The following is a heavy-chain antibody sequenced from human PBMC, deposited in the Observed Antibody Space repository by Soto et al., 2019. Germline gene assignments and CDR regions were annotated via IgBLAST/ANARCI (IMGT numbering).Heavy chain of an antibody. CDR2: INHSGSS. CDR1: GGSFSDYY. Sequence: SETLSLTCAVYGGSFSDYYWSWIRQPPGKGLEWIGEINHSGSSNYSPSLKSRVTISGDTSKNQFSLKLTSVTAADTAIYYCARASQKRKKQLRPSAFDIWGQGTTVNVSS. D-gene: IGHD6-13*01. J-gene: IGHJ3*02. V-gene: IGHV4-34*01. CDR3: ARASQKRKKQLRPSAFDI.